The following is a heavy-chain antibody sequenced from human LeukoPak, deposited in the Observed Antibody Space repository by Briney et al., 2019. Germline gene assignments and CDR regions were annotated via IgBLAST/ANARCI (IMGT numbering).Heavy chain of an antibody. D-gene: IGHD3-22*01. CDR3: ARGGSGYYDSSGYFDYFDY. CDR2: IYYSGST. CDR1: GGSISSYY. J-gene: IGHJ4*02. Sequence: PSETLSLTCTVSGGSISSYYWSRIRQPPGKGLEWIGYIYYSGSTNYNPSLKSRVTISVDTSKNQFSLKLSSVTAADTAVYYCARGGSGYYDSSGYFDYFDYWGQGTLVTVSS. V-gene: IGHV4-59*01.